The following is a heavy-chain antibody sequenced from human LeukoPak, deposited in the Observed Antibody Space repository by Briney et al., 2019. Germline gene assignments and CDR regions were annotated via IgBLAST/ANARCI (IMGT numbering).Heavy chain of an antibody. J-gene: IGHJ4*02. Sequence: SGGSQRLSCAASGFVFSNFWMAWVRQPPGKGLEWVAHIKEDGTEKYYVDSVKGRFTIARDDAKNSLYLQMNSLRVEETAIYYCVRAGWELDYWGQGTPVTVSS. CDR1: GFVFSNFW. D-gene: IGHD1-26*01. V-gene: IGHV3-7*01. CDR3: VRAGWELDY. CDR2: IKEDGTEK.